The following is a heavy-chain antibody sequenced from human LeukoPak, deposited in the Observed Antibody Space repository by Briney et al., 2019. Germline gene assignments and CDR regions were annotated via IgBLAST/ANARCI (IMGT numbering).Heavy chain of an antibody. J-gene: IGHJ4*02. CDR2: IYYSGST. V-gene: IGHV4-59*01. D-gene: IGHD3-22*01. CDR1: GDSIRNYY. CDR3: ARVYYHSSAYYLYFFDY. Sequence: SETLSLTCTVSGDSIRNYYWTWIRQPPGKALEWIGYIYYSGSTNYNPSLKSRVTISVDTSKNQFSLKLSSVTAADTAVYYCARVYYHSSAYYLYFFDYWGQGTLVTVSP.